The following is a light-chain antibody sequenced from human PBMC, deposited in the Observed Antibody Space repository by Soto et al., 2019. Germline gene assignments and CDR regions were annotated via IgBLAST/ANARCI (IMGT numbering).Light chain of an antibody. J-gene: IGKJ3*01. V-gene: IGKV1-33*01. Sequence: DIQLTQSPSSLSASVGDRVTITCQASQDISNHLNWYQQKPGKAPNLLIYDASDLETGVPSRFSGGGSGTFFSFTINSLQPEDIATYYCQKRDSVPLFGPGTKVEIK. CDR1: QDISNH. CDR3: QKRDSVPL. CDR2: DAS.